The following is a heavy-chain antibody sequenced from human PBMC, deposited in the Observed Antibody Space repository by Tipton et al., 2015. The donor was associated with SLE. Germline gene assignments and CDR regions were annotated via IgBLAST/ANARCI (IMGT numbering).Heavy chain of an antibody. D-gene: IGHD6-13*01. CDR1: GGSISSHY. CDR2: IDDSGNT. Sequence: TLSLTCTVSGGSISSHYWSWIRQPPGKGLEWIGYIDDSGNTDYTPSLKSRVTISVDTSKNQFSLQLNSVTPEDTAVYYCARVVQGIEGYFDLWGRGTLVTVSS. V-gene: IGHV4-59*11. CDR3: ARVVQGIEGYFDL. J-gene: IGHJ2*01.